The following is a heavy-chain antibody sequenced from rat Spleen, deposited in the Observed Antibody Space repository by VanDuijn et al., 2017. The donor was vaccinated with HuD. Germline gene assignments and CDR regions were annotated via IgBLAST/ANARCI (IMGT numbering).Heavy chain of an antibody. D-gene: IGHD1-4*01. CDR2: ISTGGGDT. V-gene: IGHV5-25*01. Sequence: EVQLVESGGGLVQPGRSMKLSCAASGFTFSNYHMAWVRQAPTKGLEWVASISTGGGDTYYRDSVKGRFTISRDNAITTLYLQMDSLRSEDTATYYCARITRVGFDYWGQGIMVTVSS. J-gene: IGHJ2*01. CDR3: ARITRVGFDY. CDR1: GFTFSNYH.